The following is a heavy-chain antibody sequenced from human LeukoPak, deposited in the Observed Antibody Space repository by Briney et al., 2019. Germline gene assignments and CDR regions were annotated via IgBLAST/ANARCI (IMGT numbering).Heavy chain of an antibody. V-gene: IGHV2-70*04. CDR1: GFSLSTSGMR. CDR3: ARSHGPIRGYFDL. Sequence: ESGPALVKPTQTLTLTCTFSGFSLSTSGMRVSWIRQPPGNALEWLARIDWDDDKFYSTSLKTRLTISKDTSKNQVVLTMTNMDPVDTATYYCARSHGPIRGYFDLWGRGTLVTVSS. J-gene: IGHJ2*01. CDR2: IDWDDDK.